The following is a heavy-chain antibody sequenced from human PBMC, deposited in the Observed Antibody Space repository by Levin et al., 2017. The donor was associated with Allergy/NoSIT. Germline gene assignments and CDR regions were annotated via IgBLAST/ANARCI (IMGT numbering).Heavy chain of an antibody. CDR1: GFTFSSYA. J-gene: IGHJ6*02. Sequence: SGGSLRLSCAASGFTFSSYAMSWVRQAPGKGLEWVSGITGSGGNTYYADSVEGRLTISRDNSKNTLYLQMNSLKAEDTAIYYCAKGLYSGYDYYYYAMDVWGQGTTVTVSS. D-gene: IGHD5-12*01. CDR3: AKGLYSGYDYYYYAMDV. V-gene: IGHV3-23*01. CDR2: ITGSGGNT.